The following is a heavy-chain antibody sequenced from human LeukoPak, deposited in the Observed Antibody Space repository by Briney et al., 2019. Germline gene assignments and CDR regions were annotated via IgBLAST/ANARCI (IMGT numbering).Heavy chain of an antibody. V-gene: IGHV4-4*07. CDR1: GGSISSYY. Sequence: PSETLSLTCTVSGGSISSYYWSWIRQPAGKGLEWIGRIYTSGSTNYNPSLKSRVTMSVDTSKNQFSLKLSSVTAADTAVYYCARADCSSTSCYRLHSFDLWGRGTLVTVSS. J-gene: IGHJ2*01. D-gene: IGHD2-2*01. CDR2: IYTSGST. CDR3: ARADCSSTSCYRLHSFDL.